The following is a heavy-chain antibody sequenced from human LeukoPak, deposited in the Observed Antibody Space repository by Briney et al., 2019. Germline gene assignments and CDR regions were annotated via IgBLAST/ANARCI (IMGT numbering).Heavy chain of an antibody. CDR1: GFTFSNYG. CDR3: AKKSSSWAFDY. V-gene: IGHV3-30*02. D-gene: IGHD6-6*01. Sequence: GGSLRLSCAASGFTFSNYGMHWVRQAPGKGLEWVAFIWYDGSNKYYADSVRGRFTISRDNSKNTLYLQMNSLRAEDTAVYYCAKKSSSWAFDYWGQGTLVTVSS. J-gene: IGHJ4*02. CDR2: IWYDGSNK.